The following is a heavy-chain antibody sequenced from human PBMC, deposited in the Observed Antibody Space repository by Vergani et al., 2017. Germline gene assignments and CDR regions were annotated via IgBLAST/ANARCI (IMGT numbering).Heavy chain of an antibody. V-gene: IGHV1-46*03. CDR1: GYTFSNYY. CDR3: ARGDYCILTGYRY. Sequence: QVQVVQSGAEVKKSGASVKVSCKTSGYTFSNYYMHWVRQAPGQGLEWMGIINPSGGHTNYAQKFQGRVTMTRDTSTSKVDMELSSLRSEDTAIYYCARGDYCILTGYRYLGQGTLVTVSA. J-gene: IGHJ4*02. D-gene: IGHD3-9*01. CDR2: INPSGGHT.